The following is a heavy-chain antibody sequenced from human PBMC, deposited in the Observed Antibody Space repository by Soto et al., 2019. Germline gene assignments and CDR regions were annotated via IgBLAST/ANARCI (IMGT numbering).Heavy chain of an antibody. CDR1: GGTFSSYT. CDR2: IIPILGIA. V-gene: IGHV1-69*04. CDR3: ARDPDYGETDY. D-gene: IGHD4-17*01. J-gene: IGHJ4*02. Sequence: SVKVSCKASGGTFSSYTISWVRQAPGQGLEWMGRIIPILGIANYAQKFQGRVTITADKSTSTAYMELSSLRSEDTAVYYCARDPDYGETDYWGQGTLVTVSS.